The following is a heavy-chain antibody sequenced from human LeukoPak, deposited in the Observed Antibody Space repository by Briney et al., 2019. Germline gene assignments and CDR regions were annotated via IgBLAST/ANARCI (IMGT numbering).Heavy chain of an antibody. CDR2: IKQXGGXN. J-gene: IGHJ4*02. D-gene: IGHD3-16*02. Sequence: GGALRLSCAAXGXXXXXXWXXXXXXAXGXXLXXVXXIKQXGGXNYYVDSVKGRFTNSXDNAKTSMYLEMTSLRDDDTAVYXCERDKYFDRNTYYPRFDYWGQGILVTVSS. V-gene: IGHV3-7*04. CDR1: GXXXXXXW. CDR3: ERDKYFDRNTYYPRFDY.